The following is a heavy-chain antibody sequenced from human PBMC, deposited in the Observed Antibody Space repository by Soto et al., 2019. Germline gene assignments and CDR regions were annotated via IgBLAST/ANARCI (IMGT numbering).Heavy chain of an antibody. CDR2: IDPSDSYT. CDR3: ARHSGPYSSSSPVGY. V-gene: IGHV5-10-1*01. D-gene: IGHD6-6*01. CDR1: GYSFTSYW. J-gene: IGHJ4*02. Sequence: LGESLKISCKGSGYSFTSYWITWVRQMPGKGLEWMGWIDPSDSYTSYSPSFQGHVTISANKSVSTAYLQWSTLKASDTAMYYCARHSGPYSSSSPVGYWGQGTLVTVSS.